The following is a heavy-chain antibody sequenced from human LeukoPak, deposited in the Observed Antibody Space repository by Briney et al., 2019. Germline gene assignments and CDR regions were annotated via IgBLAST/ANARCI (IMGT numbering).Heavy chain of an antibody. CDR2: ISGRGGST. D-gene: IGHD1-26*01. CDR1: GFTFSSYV. CDR3: AKVSSATLLVSWYYFDY. J-gene: IGHJ4*02. V-gene: IGHV3-23*01. Sequence: PGGSLRLSCAASGFTFSSYVMHWVRQAPGKGLEWVSAISGRGGSTYYADSVKGRFTISRDNSKNTLYLQMNSLRAEDTAVYYCAKVSSATLLVSWYYFDYWGQGTLVTVSS.